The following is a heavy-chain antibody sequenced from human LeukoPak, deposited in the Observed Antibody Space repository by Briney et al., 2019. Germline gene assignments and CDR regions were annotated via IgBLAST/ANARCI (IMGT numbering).Heavy chain of an antibody. CDR3: ARDSYYYGSGSYYNVGYYYYYGMDV. D-gene: IGHD3-10*01. CDR1: GFTVSSNY. J-gene: IGHJ6*04. Sequence: GGSLRLSCAASGFTVSSNYMSWVRQAPGKGLEWVSVIYSGGSTYCADSVKDRFTISRDNSKNTLYLQMNSLRAEDTAVYYCARDSYYYGSGSYYNVGYYYYYGMDVWGKGTTVTVSS. V-gene: IGHV3-53*01. CDR2: IYSGGST.